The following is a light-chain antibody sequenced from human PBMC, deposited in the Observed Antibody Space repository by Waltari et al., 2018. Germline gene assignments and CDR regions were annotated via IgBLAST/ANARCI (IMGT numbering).Light chain of an antibody. CDR3: CSHTGIDTWV. Sequence: QAALTQPASVSGSLGQSITISCTGTDSAVGDDDSVSWSQQFPGEAPRLIIYEVSNRPSRISSRFYGSKSANTASLTISGLQPDDEADYFCCSHTGIDTWVFGGGTTLTVL. CDR1: DSAVGDDDS. CDR2: EVS. J-gene: IGLJ3*02. V-gene: IGLV2-14*01.